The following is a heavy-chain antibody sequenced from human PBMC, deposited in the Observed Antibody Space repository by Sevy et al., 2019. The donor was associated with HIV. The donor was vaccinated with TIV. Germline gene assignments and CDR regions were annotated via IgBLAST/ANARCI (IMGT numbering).Heavy chain of an antibody. CDR2: IYYSGST. Sequence: SETLSLTCTVSGGSVSSGSYYWSWIRQPPGKGLEWIGYIYYSGSTNYNPSLKSRVTISVDTSKNQFSLKLSSVTAADTAAYYCARTFDYGGNSESPYYFDYWGQGTLVTVSS. V-gene: IGHV4-61*01. CDR1: GGSVSSGSYY. D-gene: IGHD4-17*01. J-gene: IGHJ4*02. CDR3: ARTFDYGGNSESPYYFDY.